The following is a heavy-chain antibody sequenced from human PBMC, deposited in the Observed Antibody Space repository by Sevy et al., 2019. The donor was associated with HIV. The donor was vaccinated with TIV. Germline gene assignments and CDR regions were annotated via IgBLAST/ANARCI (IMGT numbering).Heavy chain of an antibody. Sequence: ASVKVSCKASGYTFTGYYMHWVRQAPGQGLEWMGRINPNSGGTNYAQKFQGRVTMTRDTSISTAYMELSRLRSDDTAVYYCARVVSAYQNIKSKNCFDPWGQGTLVTVSS. J-gene: IGHJ5*02. CDR2: INPNSGGT. CDR1: GYTFTGYY. CDR3: ARVVSAYQNIKSKNCFDP. D-gene: IGHD2-2*01. V-gene: IGHV1-2*06.